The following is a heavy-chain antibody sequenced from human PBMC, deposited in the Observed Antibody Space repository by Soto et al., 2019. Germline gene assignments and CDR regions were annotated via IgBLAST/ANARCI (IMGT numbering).Heavy chain of an antibody. CDR3: ARAWGPALYSRLSPDFDY. D-gene: IGHD6-6*01. CDR2: IYYSGRP. V-gene: IGHV4-31*01. CDR1: GDSISTWGYY. J-gene: IGHJ4*02. Sequence: ALSLTCTVSGDSISTWGYYWSLVLQDPAKGLEWIGYIYYSGRPYYNPSLKRLVTISVDTSQNQFFLKLSSVTAADTAVYHRARAWGPALYSRLSPDFDYWVPGTLVKVFS.